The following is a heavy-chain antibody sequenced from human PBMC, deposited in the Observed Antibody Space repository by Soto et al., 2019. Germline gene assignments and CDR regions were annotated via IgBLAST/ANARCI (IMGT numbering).Heavy chain of an antibody. CDR1: GYTFTKYG. CDR2: ISGSSGNA. Sequence: QVQLVQSGAEVKNPGASVKVSCKTSGYTFTKYGVGWVRQAPGQGLEWMGWISGSSGNANYAEKVQGRITLTTDTSTSTAYIELRSLRSDDTAGYCCAREMAGLGGEYDYWGQGTLVTVSS. V-gene: IGHV1-18*01. J-gene: IGHJ4*02. D-gene: IGHD3-16*01. CDR3: AREMAGLGGEYDY.